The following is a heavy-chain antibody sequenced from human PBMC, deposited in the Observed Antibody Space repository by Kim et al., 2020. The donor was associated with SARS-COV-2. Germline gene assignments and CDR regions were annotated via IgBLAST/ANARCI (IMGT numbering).Heavy chain of an antibody. CDR3: ARDNQQLVLGYYGMDV. V-gene: IGHV3-21*01. CDR1: GFTFSSYS. J-gene: IGHJ6*02. Sequence: GGSLRLSCAASGFTFSSYSMNWVRQAPGKGLEWVSSISSSSSYIYYADSVKGRFTISRDNAKNSLYLQMNSLRAEDTAVYYCARDNQQLVLGYYGMDVWGQGTTVTVSS. CDR2: ISSSSSYI. D-gene: IGHD6-13*01.